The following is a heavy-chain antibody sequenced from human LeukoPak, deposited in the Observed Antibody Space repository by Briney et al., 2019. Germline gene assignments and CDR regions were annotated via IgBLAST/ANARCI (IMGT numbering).Heavy chain of an antibody. J-gene: IGHJ4*02. CDR1: GYTFTGYY. CDR3: ARDRGLWFGESLYYFDY. CDR2: INPNSGGT. Sequence: ASVKVSCKASGYTFTGYYMHWVRQAPGQGLEWMGWINPNSGGTNYAQKFQGWVTMTRDTFISTAYMELSRLRSDDTAVYYCARDRGLWFGESLYYFDYWGQGTLVTVSS. V-gene: IGHV1-2*04. D-gene: IGHD3-10*01.